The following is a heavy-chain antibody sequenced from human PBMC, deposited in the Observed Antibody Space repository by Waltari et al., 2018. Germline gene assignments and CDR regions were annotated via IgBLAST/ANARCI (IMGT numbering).Heavy chain of an antibody. CDR2: IIPILGMA. V-gene: IGHV1-69*04. J-gene: IGHJ6*02. CDR3: AREYDSSGYYLSYYGMDV. CDR1: GGTFSSYA. Sequence: QVQLVQSGAEVKKPGSSVKVSCKASGGTFSSYAISWVRQAPGQGLEWMGRIIPILGMANYAQKFQGRVTITADESTSTAYMELSSLRSEDTAVYYCAREYDSSGYYLSYYGMDVWGQGTTVTVSS. D-gene: IGHD3-22*01.